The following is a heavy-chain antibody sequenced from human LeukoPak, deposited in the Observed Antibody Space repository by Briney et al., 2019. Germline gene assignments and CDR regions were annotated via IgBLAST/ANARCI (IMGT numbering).Heavy chain of an antibody. CDR1: GFTSSSYG. CDR2: IRYDGSNK. Sequence: GGSLRLSCAASGFTSSSYGMHWVRQAPGKGLEWVAFIRYDGSNKYYADSVKGRFTISRDNSKNTLYLQMSSLRAEDTAVYYCAKGGIAVAGTGDYWGQGTLVTVSS. CDR3: AKGGIAVAGTGDY. V-gene: IGHV3-30*02. J-gene: IGHJ4*02. D-gene: IGHD6-19*01.